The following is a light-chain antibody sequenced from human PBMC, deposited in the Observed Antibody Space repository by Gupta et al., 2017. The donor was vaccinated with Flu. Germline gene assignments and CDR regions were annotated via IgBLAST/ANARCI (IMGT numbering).Light chain of an antibody. CDR2: KNS. V-gene: IGLV1-47*01. Sequence: SNLRLYFVSWYQVVPGTGPRLLIYKNSQRPSGVPDRFSGSKSGTSASLAVSGLRAEDQADYYCAGWDDSLNGHLVFGGGTKLTVL. J-gene: IGLJ3*02. CDR3: AGWDDSLNGHLV. CDR1: SNLRLYF.